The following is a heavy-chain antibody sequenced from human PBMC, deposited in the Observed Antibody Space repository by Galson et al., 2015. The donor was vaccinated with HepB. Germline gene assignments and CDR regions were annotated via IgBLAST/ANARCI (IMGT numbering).Heavy chain of an antibody. CDR2: ISTSGDRS. CDR1: GFTFRNSA. D-gene: IGHD3-22*01. CDR3: AKSGYDGSGYGFNDY. J-gene: IGHJ4*02. Sequence: LRLSCAASGFTFRNSAMTWVRHVPGKGLEWVSGISTSGDRSYYPDSVRGRFSMTRDNSKNTVYLEMIGLRPEDTAIYYCAKSGYDGSGYGFNDYWGQGTQVTVTS. V-gene: IGHV3-23*01.